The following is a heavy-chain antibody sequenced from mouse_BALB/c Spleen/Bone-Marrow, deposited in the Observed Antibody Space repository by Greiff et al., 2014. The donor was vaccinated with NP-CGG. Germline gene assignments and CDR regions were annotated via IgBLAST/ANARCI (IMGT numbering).Heavy chain of an antibody. CDR1: GYTFTSYV. CDR2: INPYNDGT. V-gene: IGHV1-14*01. J-gene: IGHJ2*01. CDR3: ARQGVDYFDY. Sequence: EVKLQESGPELVKPGAPVKMSCKASGYTFTSYVMHWVKQKPGQGLEWIGYINPYNDGTKYNEKFKGKATLTSDKSSSTAYMELSSLTSEDSAVYYCARQGVDYFDYWGQGTTLTVSS.